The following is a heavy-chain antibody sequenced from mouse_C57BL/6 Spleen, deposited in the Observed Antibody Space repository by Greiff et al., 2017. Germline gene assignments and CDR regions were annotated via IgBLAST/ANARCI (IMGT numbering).Heavy chain of an antibody. J-gene: IGHJ1*03. CDR2: IDPETGGT. CDR1: GYTFTDYE. CDR3: TGTVVATDWYFDV. D-gene: IGHD1-1*01. Sequence: VQLQLSGAELVRPGASVTLSCKASGYTFTDYEMHWVKQTPVHGLEWIGAIDPETGGTAYNQKFKGKAILTADKSSSTAYMELRSLTSEDSAVYYCTGTVVATDWYFDVWGTGTTVTVSS. V-gene: IGHV1-15*01.